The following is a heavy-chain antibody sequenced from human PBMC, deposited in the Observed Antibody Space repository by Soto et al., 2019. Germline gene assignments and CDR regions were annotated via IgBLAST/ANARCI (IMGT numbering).Heavy chain of an antibody. CDR2: ISAYNGNT. CDR1: GYTFTSYG. CDR3: ARARGDIVATIGQDYYYYMDV. V-gene: IGHV1-18*01. J-gene: IGHJ6*03. Sequence: QVQLVQSGAEVKKPGASVKVSCKASGYTFTSYGISWVRQAPGQGLEWMGWISAYNGNTNYAQKPQGRVTMTTDTSTSTAYMELRSLRSDDTAVYYCARARGDIVATIGQDYYYYMDVWGKGTTVTVSS. D-gene: IGHD5-12*01.